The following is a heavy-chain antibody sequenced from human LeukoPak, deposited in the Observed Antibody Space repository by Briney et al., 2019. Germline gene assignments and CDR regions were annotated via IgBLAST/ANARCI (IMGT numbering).Heavy chain of an antibody. Sequence: GGSLRLSCAASGFTFTDYSMTWVRQAPGKGLEWVSSISTVSTYTFYSDSVKGRFTISRDNRKNTLYLQMSSLSAEDTAVYYCARDGSGYYYYYYMDVWGRGTAVTVSS. CDR3: ARDGSGYYYYYYMDV. V-gene: IGHV3-21*01. CDR2: ISTVSTYT. D-gene: IGHD1-26*01. J-gene: IGHJ6*03. CDR1: GFTFTDYS.